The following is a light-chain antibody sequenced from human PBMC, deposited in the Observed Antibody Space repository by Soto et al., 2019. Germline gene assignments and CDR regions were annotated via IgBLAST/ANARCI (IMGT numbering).Light chain of an antibody. Sequence: QSVLTQPASVSGSPGQSITISCTGTSSDVGGYDYVSWYQQHPGKAPKLMIYDVSNRPSGVSNRFSGSKSGNTASLMISGLQAEDEADYYCSSYSSSSTPLFGGGTKLTVL. J-gene: IGLJ2*01. CDR3: SSYSSSSTPL. CDR2: DVS. V-gene: IGLV2-14*03. CDR1: SSDVGGYDY.